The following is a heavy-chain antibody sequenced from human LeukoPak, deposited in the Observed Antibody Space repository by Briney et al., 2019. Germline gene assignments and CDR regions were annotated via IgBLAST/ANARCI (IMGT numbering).Heavy chain of an antibody. Sequence: GGSLRLSCAASGFTFRTSAMSWVRRAPGKGLEWVSTISGNGASTFYADSVKGRFTISRDNSKNTLSLHMSSLRAEDTATYYCAREVYTRTTYLPFDYWGQGTLVTVSS. J-gene: IGHJ4*02. V-gene: IGHV3-23*01. CDR3: AREVYTRTTYLPFDY. D-gene: IGHD5/OR15-5a*01. CDR1: GFTFRTSA. CDR2: ISGNGAST.